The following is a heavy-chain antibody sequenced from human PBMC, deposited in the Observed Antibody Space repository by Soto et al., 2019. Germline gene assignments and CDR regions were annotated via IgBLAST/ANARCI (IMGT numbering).Heavy chain of an antibody. CDR3: TTDPPSMVNYYDSSGLSDY. D-gene: IGHD3-22*01. J-gene: IGHJ4*02. V-gene: IGHV3-15*07. CDR1: GFTFSNAW. CDR2: IKSKTDGGTT. Sequence: GESLKISCAASGFTFSNAWMNWVRQAPGKGLEWVGRIKSKTDGGTTDYAAPVKGRFTISRDDSKNTLYLQMNSLKTEDTAVYYCTTDPPSMVNYYDSSGLSDYWGQGTLVTVSS.